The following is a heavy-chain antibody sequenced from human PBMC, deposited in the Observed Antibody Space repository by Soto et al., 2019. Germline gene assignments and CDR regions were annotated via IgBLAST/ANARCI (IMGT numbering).Heavy chain of an antibody. CDR3: ARGGSLNWYFDL. CDR2: INSDGSST. D-gene: IGHD1-26*01. Sequence: EVLLVESGGGLVQPGGSLRLSCAASGFTFSSYWMHWVRQAPGKGLVWVSRINSDGSSTNYADSVKGRFTISRDNAKNTLYLQMNSLRSEDTAVYYCARGGSLNWYFDLWGRSTLVTVSS. CDR1: GFTFSSYW. J-gene: IGHJ2*01. V-gene: IGHV3-74*01.